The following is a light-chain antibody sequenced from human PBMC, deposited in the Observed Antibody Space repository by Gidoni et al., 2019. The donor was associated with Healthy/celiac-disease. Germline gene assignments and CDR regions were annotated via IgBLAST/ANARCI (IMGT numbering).Light chain of an antibody. CDR2: DAS. V-gene: IGKV3-11*01. J-gene: IGKJ5*01. CDR3: QQRSNWPLIT. Sequence: EIVLTQSPATLSLSPVDRATLSCRASQSVSSYLSWYQQKPGQAPRLLIYDASNRATGIPARFSGSGSGTDFTLTISSLEPEDFAVYYCQQRSNWPLITFGQGTRLEIK. CDR1: QSVSSY.